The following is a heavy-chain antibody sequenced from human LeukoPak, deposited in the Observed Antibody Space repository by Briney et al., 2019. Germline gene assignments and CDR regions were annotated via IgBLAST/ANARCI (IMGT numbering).Heavy chain of an antibody. CDR3: ARVSTMVRGTPYYDYMDV. V-gene: IGHV1-69*01. D-gene: IGHD3-10*01. Sequence: SVKVSCKASGGTFSSYAISWVRQAPGQGLEWMGGIIPIFGTANYAQKFQGRVTITADESTSTAYMELSSLRSEDTAVYYCARVSTMVRGTPYYDYMDVWGKGTTVTISS. CDR2: IIPIFGTA. CDR1: GGTFSSYA. J-gene: IGHJ6*03.